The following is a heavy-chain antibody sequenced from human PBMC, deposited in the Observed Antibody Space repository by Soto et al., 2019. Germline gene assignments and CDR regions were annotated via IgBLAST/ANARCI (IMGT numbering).Heavy chain of an antibody. CDR2: ISSSTSHT. CDR1: GFTFGDYY. Sequence: GGSLRLSCAASGFTFGDYYMTWIRQAPGKGLEWVSYISSSTSHTNYADSVKGRFTISRDNAKNSLFLQMNSLRAEDTAVYYCARGRGAAADYFDFWGQGTLVTVSS. V-gene: IGHV3-11*05. D-gene: IGHD6-13*01. J-gene: IGHJ4*02. CDR3: ARGRGAAADYFDF.